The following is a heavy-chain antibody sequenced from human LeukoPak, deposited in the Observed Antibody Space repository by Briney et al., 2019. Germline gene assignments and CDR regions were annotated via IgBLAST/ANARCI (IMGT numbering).Heavy chain of an antibody. CDR1: GFTLSSYS. CDR3: AREGMVATFDY. J-gene: IGHJ4*02. D-gene: IGHD5-12*01. CDR2: ISSSSSYI. V-gene: IGHV3-21*01. Sequence: GGSLTLSCAVSGFTLSSYSMNWVRQAAGKGLEWVASISSSSSYIYYADSVKGRFTISRDKAKNSLYLQMNSLRAEDTAIYYCAREGMVATFDYWGQGTLVTVSS.